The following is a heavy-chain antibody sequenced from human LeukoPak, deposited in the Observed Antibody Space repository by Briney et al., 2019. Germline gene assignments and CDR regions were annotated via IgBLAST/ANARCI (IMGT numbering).Heavy chain of an antibody. D-gene: IGHD3-10*01. CDR2: ISSSSSTI. Sequence: PGGSLRLSCAASVFTFSSYSMNWVRQAPGKGLEWVSYISSSSSTIYYADSVKGRFTISRDNAKNSLYLQMNSLRAEDAAVYYCTTDTFGARDSWGQGTLVTVSS. V-gene: IGHV3-48*01. CDR3: TTDTFGARDS. J-gene: IGHJ4*02. CDR1: VFTFSSYS.